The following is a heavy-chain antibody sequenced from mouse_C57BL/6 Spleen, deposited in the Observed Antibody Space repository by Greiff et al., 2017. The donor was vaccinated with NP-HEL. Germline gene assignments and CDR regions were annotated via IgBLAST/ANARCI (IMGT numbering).Heavy chain of an antibody. Sequence: QVQLKESGPGLVQPSQRLSITCTVSGFSLTSYGVHWVRQSPGKGLEWLGVIWSGGSTDYNAAFISRLSISKDNSKSQVFFKMNSLQADDTAIYYCARNEGDSLYYFDYWGQGTTLTVSS. D-gene: IGHD3-3*01. CDR1: GFSLTSYG. V-gene: IGHV2-2*01. CDR2: IWSGGST. CDR3: ARNEGDSLYYFDY. J-gene: IGHJ2*01.